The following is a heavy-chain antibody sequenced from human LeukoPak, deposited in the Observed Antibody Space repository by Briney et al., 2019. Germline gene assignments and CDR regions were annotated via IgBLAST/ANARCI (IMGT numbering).Heavy chain of an antibody. CDR3: ARYIVGAWNWFDP. V-gene: IGHV1-69*05. D-gene: IGHD1-26*01. CDR1: GGTFSSYA. Sequence: GASVKVSCKASGGTFSSYAISWVRQAPGQGLEWMGGIIPIFGTANYAQKFQGRVTITTDESTSTAYMELSSLRSEDTAVYYCARYIVGAWNWFDPWGQGTLVTVSS. J-gene: IGHJ5*02. CDR2: IIPIFGTA.